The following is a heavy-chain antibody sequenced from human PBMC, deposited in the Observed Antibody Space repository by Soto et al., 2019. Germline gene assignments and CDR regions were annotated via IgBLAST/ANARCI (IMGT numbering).Heavy chain of an antibody. J-gene: IGHJ3*02. Sequence: GGSLRLSCAASGFTFSSYAMSWVRQAPGKGLEWVSAISGSGGSTYYAASVKGRFTIYRDNSKNTLKLQTDSLRAEDTAVYYCAKDRSVTVPTDAFDIWGQGTMVTVSS. CDR2: ISGSGGST. CDR1: GFTFSSYA. CDR3: AKDRSVTVPTDAFDI. V-gene: IGHV3-23*01. D-gene: IGHD4-17*01.